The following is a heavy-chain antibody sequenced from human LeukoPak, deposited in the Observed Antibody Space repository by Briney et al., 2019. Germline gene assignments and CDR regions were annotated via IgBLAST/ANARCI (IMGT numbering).Heavy chain of an antibody. D-gene: IGHD2-2*01. Sequence: SETLSLTCTVSGGSISSYYWSWIRQPPGKGLEWIGYIYYGGSTNYNPSLKSRVTISVDTSKNQFSLKLSSVTAADTAVYYRARDVDCSSTSCHAADNWFDPWGQGTLVTVSS. CDR2: IYYGGST. J-gene: IGHJ5*02. CDR1: GGSISSYY. V-gene: IGHV4-59*01. CDR3: ARDVDCSSTSCHAADNWFDP.